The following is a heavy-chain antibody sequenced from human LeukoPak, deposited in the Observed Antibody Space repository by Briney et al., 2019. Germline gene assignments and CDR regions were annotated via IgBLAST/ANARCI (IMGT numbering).Heavy chain of an antibody. CDR1: VGSISSNSFY. CDR2: IYYSGST. D-gene: IGHD2-2*01. J-gene: IGHJ4*02. V-gene: IGHV4-39*01. CDR3: ARQGSYCSTTSCHDY. Sequence: SETLSLTCTVSVGSISSNSFYSGWIRQPPGKGLEWIGSIYYSGSTYYNPSLQSRVTISVDTSKNQFSLKLSSVTAADTAVYFCARQGSYCSTTSCHDYWGQGTLVTVSS.